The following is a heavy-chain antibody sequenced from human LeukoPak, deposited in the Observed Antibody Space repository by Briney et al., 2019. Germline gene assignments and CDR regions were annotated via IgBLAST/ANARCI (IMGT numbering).Heavy chain of an antibody. Sequence: PGESLQISCKGSGYSFTSYWIGWVRQLPGKGLEWMGIIYPGDSDTRYSPSFQGQVTISADTSITTASLQWSRLKPSAPPLYSWARNSDYVWESYGYWGQGTLVTVSS. CDR1: GYSFTSYW. CDR2: IYPGDSDT. J-gene: IGHJ4*02. V-gene: IGHV5-51*01. CDR3: ARNSDYVWESYGY. D-gene: IGHD3-16*01.